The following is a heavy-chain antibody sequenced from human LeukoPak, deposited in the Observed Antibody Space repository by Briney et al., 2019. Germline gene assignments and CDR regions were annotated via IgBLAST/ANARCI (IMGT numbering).Heavy chain of an antibody. Sequence: ASVKVSCKASGYTFRIYEINWVRQAPGQGPEWVGWIHPNSGKTGYAQKFQCRVTMTRVPSTETAFMDLSSLKFDETAIFYCARCNYGGNRYFDIWGQGTLVTVSS. D-gene: IGHD4-23*01. V-gene: IGHV1-8*01. CDR1: GYTFRIYE. CDR3: ARCNYGGNRYFDI. CDR2: IHPNSGKT. J-gene: IGHJ4*02.